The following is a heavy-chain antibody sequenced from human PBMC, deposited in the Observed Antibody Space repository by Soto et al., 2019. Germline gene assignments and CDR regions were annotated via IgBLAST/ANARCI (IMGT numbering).Heavy chain of an antibody. D-gene: IGHD3-10*01. J-gene: IGHJ3*02. CDR1: GYSFTSYF. CDR2: INPNDGTT. Sequence: ASVKVSCKASGYSFTSYFMNWVRQAPGQGLEWMVIINPNDGTTTYAQRFQGRVTMTRDTSTNTVYMEVTSLRSEDTAVYYCARINYGVGRAFDIWGQGTMVTVSS. V-gene: IGHV1-46*01. CDR3: ARINYGVGRAFDI.